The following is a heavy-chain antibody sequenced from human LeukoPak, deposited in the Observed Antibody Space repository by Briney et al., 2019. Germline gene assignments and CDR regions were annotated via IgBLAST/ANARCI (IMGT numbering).Heavy chain of an antibody. CDR2: INHSEST. CDR1: GFTFSSYW. D-gene: IGHD3-10*01. Sequence: VSLRLSCAASGFTFSSYWMSWVRQPPGKGLEWIGEINHSESTNYNPSLKSRVTISVDTSKNQFSLKLSSVTAADTAVYYCARATRNRIPMVRGVKNYYMDVWGKGTTVTVSS. V-gene: IGHV4-34*01. CDR3: ARATRNRIPMVRGVKNYYMDV. J-gene: IGHJ6*03.